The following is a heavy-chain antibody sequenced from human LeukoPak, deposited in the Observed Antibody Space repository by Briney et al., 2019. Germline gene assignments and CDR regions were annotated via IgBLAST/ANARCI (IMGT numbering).Heavy chain of an antibody. CDR2: ISSSSSYI. D-gene: IGHD1-20*01. V-gene: IGHV3-21*01. CDR1: GFTFSSYS. J-gene: IGHJ5*02. Sequence: GGSLRLSCAASGFTFSSYSVNWVRQSPGKGLEWVSSISSSSSYIYYAESVKGRFTISRDNDKNSLCLQMNSLRAEDTAVYYCASAGSLTGFDPWGQGTLVTVSS. CDR3: ASAGSLTGFDP.